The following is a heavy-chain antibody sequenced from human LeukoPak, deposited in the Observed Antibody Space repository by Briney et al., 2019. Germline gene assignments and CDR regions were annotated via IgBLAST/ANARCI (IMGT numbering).Heavy chain of an antibody. Sequence: GGSLRLSCAASGFIFSNYAMSWVRQVPGRGLEWVSTISSRGDSAYVADSVKGRFTISRDNSKNSLYLQMNTVRAEDTAVYYCVKGPRPDITVAHTVENWGQGTLVTVSS. CDR3: VKGPRPDITVAHTVEN. V-gene: IGHV3-23*01. CDR1: GFIFSNYA. J-gene: IGHJ4*02. D-gene: IGHD6-19*01. CDR2: ISSRGDSA.